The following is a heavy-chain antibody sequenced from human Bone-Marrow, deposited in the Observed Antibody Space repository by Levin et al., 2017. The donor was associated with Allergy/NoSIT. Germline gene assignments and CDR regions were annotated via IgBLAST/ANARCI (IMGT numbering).Heavy chain of an antibody. D-gene: IGHD3-3*01. CDR3: ARTGGTLLEWPAYDY. CDR2: ISNSGST. CDR1: GGSIRSGDDY. J-gene: IGHJ4*02. Sequence: SETLSLTCSVSGGSIRSGDDYWSWIRQPPGAGLEWIGHISNSGSTYYNPSLKSRLTISVDTSKNQISLKLRSVTAADTAVYYCARTGGTLLEWPAYDYWGQGALVTVSS. V-gene: IGHV4-30-4*01.